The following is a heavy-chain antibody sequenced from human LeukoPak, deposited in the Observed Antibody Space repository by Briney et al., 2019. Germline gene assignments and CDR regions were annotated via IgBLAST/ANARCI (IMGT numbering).Heavy chain of an antibody. D-gene: IGHD6-19*01. J-gene: IGHJ4*02. Sequence: SQTLSVTCAISGERVSSINGAWNWIRQSPSRGLEWLGRTYYRSKWYNEYAESMKGRITINPDTSKNQFSLQLNSVTPEDTAVYYCARDEGRSGWYTFDYWGQGTLVTVSS. CDR2: TYYRSKWYN. V-gene: IGHV6-1*01. CDR1: GERVSSINGA. CDR3: ARDEGRSGWYTFDY.